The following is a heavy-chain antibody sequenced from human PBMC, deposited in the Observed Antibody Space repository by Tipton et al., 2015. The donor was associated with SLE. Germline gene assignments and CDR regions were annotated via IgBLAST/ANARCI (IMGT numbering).Heavy chain of an antibody. J-gene: IGHJ4*02. CDR1: GFTFDDYA. Sequence: GSLRLSCAASGFTFDDYAMSWVRQAPGKGLEWVSVTYSTGSTYYADSVKGRFTISRDNSKNTLYLQMNSLRAEDTAVYFCLYSGGEAYFDYWGQGTLVTVSS. D-gene: IGHD1-26*01. CDR3: LYSGGEAYFDY. CDR2: TYSTGST. V-gene: IGHV3-66*01.